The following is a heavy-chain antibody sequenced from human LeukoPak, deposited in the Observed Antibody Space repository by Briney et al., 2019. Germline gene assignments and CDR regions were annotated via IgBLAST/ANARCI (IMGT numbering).Heavy chain of an antibody. D-gene: IGHD3/OR15-3a*01. CDR1: GGSISSGGYY. CDR3: ARSGWTRAETHWYFDL. CDR2: FYYSGST. V-gene: IGHV4-31*03. Sequence: SETLSHTCTVSGGSISSGGYYWSWIRQHPGKGLEWIGYFYYSGSTDYNPSLKSRVTISVDTSKNQFSLKLSSVTAADTAIYYCARSGWTRAETHWYFDLWGRGTLVTVSS. J-gene: IGHJ2*01.